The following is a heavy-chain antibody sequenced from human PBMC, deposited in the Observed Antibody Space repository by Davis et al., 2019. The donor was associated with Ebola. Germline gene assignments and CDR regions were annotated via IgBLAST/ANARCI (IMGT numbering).Heavy chain of an antibody. D-gene: IGHD3-22*01. V-gene: IGHV4-39*01. CDR3: ARRLSGDSSGYRFDY. Sequence: MPSETLSLTCTVSGGSIISSSYYWGWIRQPPGKGLEWIGSIYYSGSTYYNPSLKSRVTISVDTSKNQFSLKLSSVTAADTAVYYCARRLSGDSSGYRFDYWGQGTLVTVSS. J-gene: IGHJ4*02. CDR2: IYYSGST. CDR1: GGSIISSSYY.